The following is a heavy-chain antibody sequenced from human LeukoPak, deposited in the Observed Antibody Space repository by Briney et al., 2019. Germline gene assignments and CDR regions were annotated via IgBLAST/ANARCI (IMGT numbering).Heavy chain of an antibody. CDR2: IYTSGST. CDR1: GGSISSYY. J-gene: IGHJ5*02. D-gene: IGHD3-10*01. Sequence: SETLSLTCTVSGGSISSYYWSWIRQPAGKGLEWIGRIYTSGSTNYNPSLRSRVTMSVDTSKNQFSLKMRSVTAADTAVYYCARDSPWIGRYYYGSGSGLRFDPWGQGTLVTVSS. V-gene: IGHV4-4*07. CDR3: ARDSPWIGRYYYGSGSGLRFDP.